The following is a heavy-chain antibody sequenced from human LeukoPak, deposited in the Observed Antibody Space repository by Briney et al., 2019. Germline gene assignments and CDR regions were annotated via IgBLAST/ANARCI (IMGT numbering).Heavy chain of an antibody. V-gene: IGHV4-39*01. D-gene: IGHD3-9*01. Sequence: SETLSLTCNVSGDYITTTNYYWAWLRQPPGKGLEWVASVFYSGTTYYNPSLKSRVVISMDTSKKRISLTLSSVTATDTAIYYCARRSRLYKHETTGYHDSWGQGTLVTVSS. CDR1: GDYITTTNYY. CDR3: ARRSRLYKHETTGYHDS. CDR2: VFYSGTT. J-gene: IGHJ4*02.